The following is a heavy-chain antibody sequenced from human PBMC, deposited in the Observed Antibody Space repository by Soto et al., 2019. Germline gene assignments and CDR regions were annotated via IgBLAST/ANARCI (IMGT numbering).Heavy chain of an antibody. J-gene: IGHJ6*02. V-gene: IGHV1-18*01. CDR2: ISAYNGNT. Sequence: ASVKVSCKASGYTFTSYGISWVRQAPGQGLEWMGWISAYNGNTNYAQKLQGRVTMTTDTSTSTAYMELRSLSSVTAADTAVYYCARGARGLIVVVTQPDYGMDVWGQGTTVTVSS. CDR3: ARGARGLIVVVTQPDYGMDV. D-gene: IGHD3-22*01. CDR1: GYTFTSYG.